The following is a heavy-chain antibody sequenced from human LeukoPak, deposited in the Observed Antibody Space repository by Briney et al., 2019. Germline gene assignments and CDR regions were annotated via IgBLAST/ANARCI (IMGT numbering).Heavy chain of an antibody. D-gene: IGHD6-13*01. CDR3: AKDFYFGSSSWYNRYYFDY. Sequence: PGGSLRLSCAASGFIVSHKYMAWVRQAPGKGLEWLSIIYTAGNTVSAESVKGRFIISRDNSRNTVHLQMNSLRDDDTAVYYCAKDFYFGSSSWYNRYYFDYWGQGTLVTVSS. CDR1: GFIVSHKY. J-gene: IGHJ4*02. V-gene: IGHV3-66*01. CDR2: IYTAGNT.